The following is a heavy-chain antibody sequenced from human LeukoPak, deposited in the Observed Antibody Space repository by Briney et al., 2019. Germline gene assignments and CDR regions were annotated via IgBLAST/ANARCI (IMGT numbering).Heavy chain of an antibody. CDR2: INHSGST. J-gene: IGHJ4*02. CDR3: ARVSGFWSGYYQSDC. CDR1: GGSFSGYY. V-gene: IGHV4-34*01. Sequence: PSETLSLTCAVYGGSFSGYYWSWIRQPPGKGLEWIGEINHSGSTNYNPSLKSRVTISVDTSKNQFSLKLSSVTAADTAVYYCARVSGFWSGYYQSDCWGQGTLVTVSS. D-gene: IGHD3-3*01.